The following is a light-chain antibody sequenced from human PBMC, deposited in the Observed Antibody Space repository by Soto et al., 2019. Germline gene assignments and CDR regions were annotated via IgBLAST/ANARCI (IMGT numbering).Light chain of an antibody. CDR1: QSVGVW. CDR3: QQYNSYSRT. J-gene: IGKJ1*01. CDR2: KAS. V-gene: IGKV1-5*03. Sequence: DIPMTQSPSTLSASVGDRVTITCRASQSVGVWLAWYQQKPGKAPKLLIYKASSLQSGVPSRFSGSGSGTEFTLTISSLQPDDFATYYCQQYNSYSRTFGQGTKVEIK.